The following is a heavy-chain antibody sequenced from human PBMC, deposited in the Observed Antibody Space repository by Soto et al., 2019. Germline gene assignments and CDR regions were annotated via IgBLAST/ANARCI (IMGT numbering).Heavy chain of an antibody. CDR2: ISDDASYK. Sequence: QVQLVESGGGVVQPGRSLRLSCAASGFTLSDYAIHWVRQAPGKGLEWVAVISDDASYKYYGDSVKGQFTISRDSSKNTLYLQMNNLRPEDTAVYYCAKVREDLVLLVALDFWGQGTLVTVSS. CDR3: AKVREDLVLLVALDF. V-gene: IGHV3-30*18. D-gene: IGHD2-8*01. CDR1: GFTLSDYA. J-gene: IGHJ4*02.